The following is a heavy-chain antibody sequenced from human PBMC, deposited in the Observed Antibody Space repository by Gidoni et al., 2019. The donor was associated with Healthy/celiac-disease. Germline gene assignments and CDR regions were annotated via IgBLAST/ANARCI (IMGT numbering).Heavy chain of an antibody. J-gene: IGHJ5*02. CDR3: ARELVAVAGTGRGWFDP. D-gene: IGHD6-19*01. Sequence: QVQLVQSGAEVKKPGASVKVSCKASGYTFTGYYMHWVRQAPGQGLEWMGWINPNSGGTNYAQKFQGRVTMTRDTSISTAYMELSRLRSDDTAVYYCARELVAVAGTGRGWFDPWGQGTLVTVSS. CDR2: INPNSGGT. CDR1: GYTFTGYY. V-gene: IGHV1-2*02.